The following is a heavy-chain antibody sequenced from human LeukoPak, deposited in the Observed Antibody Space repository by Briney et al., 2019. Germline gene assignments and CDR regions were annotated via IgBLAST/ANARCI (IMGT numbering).Heavy chain of an antibody. CDR1: GGSFSGYY. V-gene: IGHV4-34*01. Sequence: SETLSLTCAVYGGSFSGYYWNWIRQPPGKGLEWIGEINHSGSTNYNPSLKSRVTISVDTSKNQFSLKLSSVTAADTAVYYCARGRITMVRGVRKLYGMDVWGKGTTVTVSS. CDR3: ARGRITMVRGVRKLYGMDV. CDR2: INHSGST. J-gene: IGHJ6*04. D-gene: IGHD3-10*01.